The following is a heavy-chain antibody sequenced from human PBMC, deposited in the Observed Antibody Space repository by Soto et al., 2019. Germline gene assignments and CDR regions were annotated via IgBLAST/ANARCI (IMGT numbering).Heavy chain of an antibody. CDR2: INAGNGNT. D-gene: IGHD3-3*01. J-gene: IGHJ3*02. CDR1: GYTFTSYA. CDR3: ASSYDFWSGYYDYIAFDI. V-gene: IGHV1-3*01. Sequence: QVQLVQSGAEVKKPGASVKVSCKASGYTFTSYAMHWVRQAPGLRLEWMGWINAGNGNTKYSQKFQGRVTITRDTSASTAYMELSSLRSEDTAVYYCASSYDFWSGYYDYIAFDIWGQGTMVTVSS.